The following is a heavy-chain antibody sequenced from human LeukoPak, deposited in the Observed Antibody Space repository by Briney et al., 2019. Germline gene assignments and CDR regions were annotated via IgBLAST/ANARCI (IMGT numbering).Heavy chain of an antibody. V-gene: IGHV3-23*01. CDR1: GSTFSSYA. Sequence: GGSLRLSCAASGSTFSSYAMSWVRQAPGKGLEWVSAISGSGGSTYCADSVKGRFAISRDNSKNTLYLQMNSLRAEDTAVYYCAKASSSWFHYFDYWGQGTLVTVSS. CDR3: AKASSSWFHYFDY. CDR2: ISGSGGST. J-gene: IGHJ4*02. D-gene: IGHD6-13*01.